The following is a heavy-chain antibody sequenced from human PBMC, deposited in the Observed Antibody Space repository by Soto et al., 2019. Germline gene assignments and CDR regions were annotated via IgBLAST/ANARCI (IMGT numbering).Heavy chain of an antibody. J-gene: IGHJ5*02. D-gene: IGHD3-22*01. CDR3: ARDSGSGYPNGGFDP. Sequence: QLQLQESDSGLVRSSQTLSLTCAVSGGSIGSGDHSWNWIRQPPGKGLEWIGYIYHSGSTYYNPSLKSRVTMSVDRSKNQFSLNVFSVTAADTAVYYCARDSGSGYPNGGFDPWGQGTLVTVSS. CDR2: IYHSGST. V-gene: IGHV4-30-2*01. CDR1: GGSIGSGDHS.